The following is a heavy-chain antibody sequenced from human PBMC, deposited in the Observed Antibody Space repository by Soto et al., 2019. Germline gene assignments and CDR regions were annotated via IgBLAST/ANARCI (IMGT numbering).Heavy chain of an antibody. V-gene: IGHV4-39*01. CDR1: GGSISSSSYY. D-gene: IGHD2-15*01. Sequence: SETLSLTCTVSGGSISSSSYYWGWIRQPPGKGLEWIGSIYYSGSTYYNPSLKSRVTISVDTSKNQFSLKLSSVTAADTAVYYCAGHKRYCSGGSCYYWFDPWGQGTLVTVSS. CDR3: AGHKRYCSGGSCYYWFDP. CDR2: IYYSGST. J-gene: IGHJ5*02.